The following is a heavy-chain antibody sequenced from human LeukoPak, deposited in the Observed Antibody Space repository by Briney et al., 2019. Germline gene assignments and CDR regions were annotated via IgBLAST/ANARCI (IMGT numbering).Heavy chain of an antibody. J-gene: IGHJ3*02. D-gene: IGHD3-22*01. CDR3: ATPHYYDSSGYYLRFAFDI. V-gene: IGHV4-39*01. CDR1: GGSISSSSYY. Sequence: SETLSLTCTVSGGSISSSSYYWGWIRQPPGKGLEWIGSIYYSGSTYYNPSLKSRVTISVDTSKNQFSLKLSSVTAADTAVYYCATPHYYDSSGYYLRFAFDIWGQGTMVTVSS. CDR2: IYYSGST.